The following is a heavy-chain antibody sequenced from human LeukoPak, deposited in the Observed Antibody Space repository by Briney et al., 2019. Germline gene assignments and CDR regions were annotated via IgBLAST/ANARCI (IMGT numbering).Heavy chain of an antibody. CDR3: TKDGPSRQPVVPAAVDY. J-gene: IGHJ4*02. CDR1: GLTFSNYG. D-gene: IGHD2-2*01. CDR2: ISYDGSNK. Sequence: GGSLRLSCAASGLTFSNYGMLWVRQAPAKGLDWVAVISYDGSNKYYADSVKGRFTISRDNSKNTLYLQMNSLRAEDTAVYYCTKDGPSRQPVVPAAVDYWGPGTLVTVSS. V-gene: IGHV3-30*18.